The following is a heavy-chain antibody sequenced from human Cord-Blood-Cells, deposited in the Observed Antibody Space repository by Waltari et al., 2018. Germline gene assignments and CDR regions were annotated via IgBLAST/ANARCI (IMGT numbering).Heavy chain of an antibody. CDR2: INHSGSP. Sequence: QVQLQQWGARLWKPSETLSPTCAVHGWPFSCFYWTRTRPPPGKGPEGNGEINHSGSPNHNPSHNSRVTKTRDTSKNHVSPNLISVTPADAAVEYSAERGTYCYGSSCYSGFDPWGQGTLVTVSS. V-gene: IGHV4-34*03. CDR1: GWPFSCFY. D-gene: IGHD2-15*01. CDR3: AERGTYCYGSSCYSGFDP. J-gene: IGHJ5*01.